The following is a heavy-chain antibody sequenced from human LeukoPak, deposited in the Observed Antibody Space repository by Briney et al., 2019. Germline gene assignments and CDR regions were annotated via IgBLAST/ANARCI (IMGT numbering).Heavy chain of an antibody. CDR1: GFTFSSYW. CDR3: ARDVLLWFGEGAPYYYYGMDV. Sequence: GGSLRLSCAASGFTFSSYWMSWVRQAPGKGLEWVANIKQDGSEEYYVDSVKGRFTISRDNAKNSLYLQMNSLRAEDTAVYYCARDVLLWFGEGAPYYYYGMDVWGQGTTVTVSS. D-gene: IGHD3-10*01. V-gene: IGHV3-7*01. CDR2: IKQDGSEE. J-gene: IGHJ6*02.